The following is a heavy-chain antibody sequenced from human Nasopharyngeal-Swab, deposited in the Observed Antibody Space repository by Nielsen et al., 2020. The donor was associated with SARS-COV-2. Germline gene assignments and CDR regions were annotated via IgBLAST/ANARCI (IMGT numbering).Heavy chain of an antibody. CDR1: GYSFTSYW. J-gene: IGHJ4*02. CDR3: ARHAPYYYDSSGYLLDY. Sequence: GESLKISCKGSGYSFTSYWISWVRQMPGKGLEWMGRIDPSDSYTNYSPSFQGHVTISADKSISTACLQWSSLKASDTAMYYCARHAPYYYDSSGYLLDYWGQGTLVTVSS. V-gene: IGHV5-10-1*01. CDR2: IDPSDSYT. D-gene: IGHD3-22*01.